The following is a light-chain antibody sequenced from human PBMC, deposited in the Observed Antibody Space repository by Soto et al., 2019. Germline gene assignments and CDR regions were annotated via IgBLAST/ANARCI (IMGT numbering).Light chain of an antibody. CDR2: GAS. CDR3: QQYNNWPHT. V-gene: IGKV3-20*01. Sequence: EIVLTQSPGTLSLSPGERATLSCRASQSITNNYLAWYQQKPGRAHRLLIYGASSRATGIPDRFSGSGSGTDFTLTISRLEPEDFAMYYCQQYNNWPHTFGQGTKVDIK. CDR1: QSITNNY. J-gene: IGKJ2*01.